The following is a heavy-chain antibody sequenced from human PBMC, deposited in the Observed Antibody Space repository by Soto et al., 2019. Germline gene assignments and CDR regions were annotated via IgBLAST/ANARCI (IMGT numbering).Heavy chain of an antibody. Sequence: PSETLSLTCTVSGGSINNYEYYWTWIRQPPGKGLEWVGYIYYSGRTNYNPSLNSRLTISLDTSENQFSLKLTSVSAADTAVYYCARDLSNSPDYFDPWGQGTLVTVSS. CDR2: IYYSGRT. J-gene: IGHJ4*02. D-gene: IGHD6-6*01. CDR3: ARDLSNSPDYFDP. CDR1: GGSINNYEYY. V-gene: IGHV4-30-4*01.